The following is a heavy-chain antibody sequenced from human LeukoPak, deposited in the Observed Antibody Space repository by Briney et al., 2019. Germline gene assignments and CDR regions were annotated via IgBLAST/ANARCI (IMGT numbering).Heavy chain of an antibody. Sequence: GESLKISCKGSGYSFTSYWIGWVRQMPGKGLEWMGIIYPGDSDTRYSPSFQGQVTISADESISTAYLQWSSLKASDTAMYYCARWENYDYVWGSYRLADWGQGTLVTVSS. CDR1: GYSFTSYW. CDR2: IYPGDSDT. CDR3: ARWENYDYVWGSYRLAD. J-gene: IGHJ4*02. D-gene: IGHD3-16*02. V-gene: IGHV5-51*01.